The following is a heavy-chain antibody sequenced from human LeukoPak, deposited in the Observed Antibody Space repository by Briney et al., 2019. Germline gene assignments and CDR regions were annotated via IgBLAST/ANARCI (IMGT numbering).Heavy chain of an antibody. Sequence: GSSVKVSCKASGGTFSSYAISWVRQAPGQGLEWMGRIIPILGIANYAQKFQGRVTITADKSTSTVYMELSSLRSEDTAVYYCARDYYYYYYGMDVWGQGTTVTVSS. J-gene: IGHJ6*02. CDR1: GGTFSSYA. V-gene: IGHV1-69*04. CDR3: ARDYYYYYYGMDV. CDR2: IIPILGIA.